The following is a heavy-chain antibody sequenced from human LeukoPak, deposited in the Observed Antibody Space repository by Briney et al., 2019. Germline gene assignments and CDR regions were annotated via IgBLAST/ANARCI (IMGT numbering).Heavy chain of an antibody. Sequence: GGSLRLSRAASGFTFTIFTMNWVRQAPGKGLEWVSSISSSTNYIYYADSVKGRFTISRGNAKNSLYLQMNSLRAEDTAVYYCARGFNYYGSGSYWWGQGTLVTVSS. CDR2: ISSSTNYI. CDR3: ARGFNYYGSGSYW. D-gene: IGHD3-10*01. V-gene: IGHV3-21*01. J-gene: IGHJ4*02. CDR1: GFTFTIFT.